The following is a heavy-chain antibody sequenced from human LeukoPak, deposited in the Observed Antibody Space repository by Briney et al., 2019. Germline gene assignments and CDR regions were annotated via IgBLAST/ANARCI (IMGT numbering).Heavy chain of an antibody. V-gene: IGHV3-30*02. D-gene: IGHD1-26*01. CDR1: GFTFSSYW. J-gene: IGHJ4*02. CDR2: IRYDGSNK. Sequence: GGSLRLSCAASGFTFSSYWMSWVRQAPGKGLEWVAFIRYDGSNKYYADSVKGRFTISRDNSKNTLYLQMNSLRAEDTAVYYCAKTPGGSYSKLHFDYWGQGTLVTVSS. CDR3: AKTPGGSYSKLHFDY.